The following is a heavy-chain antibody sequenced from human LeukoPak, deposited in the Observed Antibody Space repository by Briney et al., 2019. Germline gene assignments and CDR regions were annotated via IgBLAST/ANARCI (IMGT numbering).Heavy chain of an antibody. CDR2: IKSKTDGGTT. J-gene: IGHJ5*02. CDR3: TTDPTPGRWLLTNWFDP. V-gene: IGHV3-15*01. Sequence: PGGSLRLSCAASGFTFSNAWMSWVRQAPGKGLEWVGRIKSKTDGGTTDYAAPVKGRFTISRDDSKNTLYLQMNSLKTEDTAVYYCTTDPTPGRWLLTNWFDPWGQGTLVTVSS. D-gene: IGHD2-15*01. CDR1: GFTFSNAW.